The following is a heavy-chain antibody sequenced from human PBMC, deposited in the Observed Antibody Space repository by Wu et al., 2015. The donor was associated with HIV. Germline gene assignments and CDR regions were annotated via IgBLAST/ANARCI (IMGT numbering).Heavy chain of an antibody. CDR1: GFTFISYY. Sequence: QVQLVQSGAEVKKPGASVKISCKASGFTFISYYMHWVRQAPGQGLEWMGMIDCSSSRTRHAQNFQGRVTMTRDMSTSAVYMEMSSLTSDDTAIYYCARVQFDPDYYTYFDLWGQGTLVTVS. V-gene: IGHV1-46*01. J-gene: IGHJ5*01. D-gene: IGHD4/OR15-4a*01. CDR2: IDCSSSRT. CDR3: ARVQFDPDYYTYFDL.